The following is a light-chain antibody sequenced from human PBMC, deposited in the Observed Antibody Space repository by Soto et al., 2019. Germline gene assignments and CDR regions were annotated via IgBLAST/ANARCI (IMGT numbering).Light chain of an antibody. J-gene: IGLJ1*01. CDR2: EVS. CDR3: SSYARV. V-gene: IGLV2-8*01. CDR1: SSDVRGYNF. Sequence: QSVLTQPPSASGSPGQSVTISCTGPSSDVRGYNFVSWYQQHPGKAPKLIIYEVSKRPSGVPDRFSGSKSGNTASLTVSGLQAEDEADYYCSSYARVFGTGTKLTVL.